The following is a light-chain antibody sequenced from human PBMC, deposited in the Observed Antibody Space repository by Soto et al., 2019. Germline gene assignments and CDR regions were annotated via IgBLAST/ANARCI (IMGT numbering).Light chain of an antibody. CDR2: DVS. V-gene: IGLV2-14*01. CDR1: SSDVGGYKF. Sequence: QSVLTQPASVSGSPGQSITISCTGTSSDVGGYKFVSWYQQHPGKAPKFIIYDVSIRPSGVSNRFSGSKSGNTASLTISGLQAEDEADYDCSSYTSGSHYVFGTGTKLTVL. J-gene: IGLJ1*01. CDR3: SSYTSGSHYV.